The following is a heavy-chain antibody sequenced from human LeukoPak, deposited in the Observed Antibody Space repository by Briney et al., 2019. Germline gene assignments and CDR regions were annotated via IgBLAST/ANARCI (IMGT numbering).Heavy chain of an antibody. Sequence: KPSETLSLTCTVSGGSISSYYWSWIRQPPGKGLEWIGYIYYSGSTNYNPSLKSRVTISVDTSKNQFSLKLSSVTAADTAVYYCARNGQILLPDYWGQGTLVTVSS. V-gene: IGHV4-59*08. J-gene: IGHJ4*02. CDR2: IYYSGST. CDR3: ARNGQILLPDY. CDR1: GGSISSYY.